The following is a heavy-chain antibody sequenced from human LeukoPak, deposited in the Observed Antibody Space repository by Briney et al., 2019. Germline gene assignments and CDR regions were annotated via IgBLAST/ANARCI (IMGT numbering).Heavy chain of an antibody. Sequence: GGSLRLSCAASGFTFSSYAMHWVRQAPGKGLEWVAVISYDGSNKYYADSVKGRFTISRDNSKNTLYLQMNSLRAEDTAVYYCTKGARGISEFDAFDIWGPGTMITISS. CDR2: ISYDGSNK. CDR1: GFTFSSYA. D-gene: IGHD3-10*01. J-gene: IGHJ3*02. V-gene: IGHV3-30-3*01. CDR3: TKGARGISEFDAFDI.